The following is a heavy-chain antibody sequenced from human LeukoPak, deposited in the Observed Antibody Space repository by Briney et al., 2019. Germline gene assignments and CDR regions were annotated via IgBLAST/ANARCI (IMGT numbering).Heavy chain of an antibody. D-gene: IGHD3-10*01. CDR3: AREPYYFGSGSYVSGVPDY. CDR1: GVTFNGYS. V-gene: IGHV3-30-3*01. Sequence: AGSLRLSCAASGVTFNGYSRHWVRQPPGKGLEWVADISYDGSYKDYADSVKGRFTISRDTTKNTLYQQMNSLRAEDTAGYDCAREPYYFGSGSYVSGVPDYRGQGTLATVSS. J-gene: IGHJ4*02. CDR2: ISYDGSYK.